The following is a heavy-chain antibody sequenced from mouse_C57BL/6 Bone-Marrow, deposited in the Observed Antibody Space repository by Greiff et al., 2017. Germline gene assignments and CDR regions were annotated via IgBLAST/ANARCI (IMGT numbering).Heavy chain of an antibody. J-gene: IGHJ1*03. CDR2: ISSGGDYI. CDR3: TRADGYYVHHWYFDV. CDR1: GFTFSSYA. D-gene: IGHD2-3*01. V-gene: IGHV5-9-1*02. Sequence: EVKLVESGEGLVKPGGSLKLSCAASGFTFSSYAMSWVRQTPEKRLEWVAYISSGGDYIYYADTVKGRFTISRDNARNTLYLQMSSLKSEDTAMYYCTRADGYYVHHWYFDVWGTGTTVTVSS.